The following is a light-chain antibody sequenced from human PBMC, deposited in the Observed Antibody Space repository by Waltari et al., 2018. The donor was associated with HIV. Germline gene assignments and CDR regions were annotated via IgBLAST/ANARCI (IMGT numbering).Light chain of an antibody. CDR2: GNT. J-gene: IGLJ2*01. CDR1: TSNIGAAHP. Sequence: QSVLPQPPSVSGAPGPRLTIPCTGNTSNIGAAHPVHSYQHFPGTAPHLLIHGNTNRASGVPDRFSGSNSGSSASLAIAGLQAEDEADYHCQSYDDSLSGSVFGGGTKLTVL. V-gene: IGLV1-40*01. CDR3: QSYDDSLSGSV.